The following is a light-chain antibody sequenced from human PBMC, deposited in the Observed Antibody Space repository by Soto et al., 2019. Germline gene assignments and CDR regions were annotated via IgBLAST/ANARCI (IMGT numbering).Light chain of an antibody. CDR3: QHYNYWSPRIT. J-gene: IGKJ5*01. CDR2: GAS. Sequence: EVVLMQTTVTLSVSPGERATLSCRTIHSVSSNVAGYQQKPGQAPRILIYGASTKATGIPARFSGSGSGTEFTLTISSLQSQDFAVYSCQHYNYWSPRITFGQGTRLENK. CDR1: HSVSSN. V-gene: IGKV3-15*01.